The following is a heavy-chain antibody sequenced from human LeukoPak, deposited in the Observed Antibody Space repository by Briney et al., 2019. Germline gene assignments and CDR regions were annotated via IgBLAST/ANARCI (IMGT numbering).Heavy chain of an antibody. CDR2: IYRGGST. J-gene: IGHJ4*02. Sequence: PGGSLRLSCAASGFNVSNNYMSWVRQAPGKGLEWVSVIYRGGSTYYADSVKGRFTISRDNSKNTLYLQMNSLRAEDTAAYYCAKDTTVVTLDYWGQGTLVTVSS. D-gene: IGHD4-23*01. CDR1: GFNVSNNY. CDR3: AKDTTVVTLDY. V-gene: IGHV3-53*01.